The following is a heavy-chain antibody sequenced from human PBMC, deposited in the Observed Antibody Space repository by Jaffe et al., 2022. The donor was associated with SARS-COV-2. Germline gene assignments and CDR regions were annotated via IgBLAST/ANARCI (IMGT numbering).Heavy chain of an antibody. CDR2: ISSSSSTI. Sequence: EVQLVESGGGLVQPGGSLRLSCAASGFTFSSYSMNWVRQAPGKGLEWVSYISSSSSTIYYADSVKGRFTISRDNAKNSLYLQMNSLRDEDTAVYYCARDWVVYATPPYGMDVWGQGTTVTVSS. V-gene: IGHV3-48*02. CDR3: ARDWVVYATPPYGMDV. D-gene: IGHD2-8*02. CDR1: GFTFSSYS. J-gene: IGHJ6*02.